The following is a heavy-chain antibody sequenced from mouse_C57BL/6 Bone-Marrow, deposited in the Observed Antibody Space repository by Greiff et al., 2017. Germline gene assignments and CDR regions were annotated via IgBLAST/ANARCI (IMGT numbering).Heavy chain of an antibody. Sequence: QVQLQQSGAELVRPGASVTLSCKASGYTFTDYEMHWVKQTPVHGLEWIGAIDPETGGTAYNQKFKGKAILTADKSSSTAYMELRSLTSEDSAVYYCTRSPITTVVAMDAMDYWGQGTSVTVSS. J-gene: IGHJ4*01. D-gene: IGHD1-1*01. V-gene: IGHV1-15*01. CDR2: IDPETGGT. CDR1: GYTFTDYE. CDR3: TRSPITTVVAMDAMDY.